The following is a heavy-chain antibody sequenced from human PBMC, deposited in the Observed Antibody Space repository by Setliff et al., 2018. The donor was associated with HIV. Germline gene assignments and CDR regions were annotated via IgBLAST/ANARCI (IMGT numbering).Heavy chain of an antibody. Sequence: GGSLRLSCAASGFIFSIYAIHWVRQAPGKGLEWVAVISYDGSDKYYADSVKGRFTISRDNSNNTLYLQMNSLRTEDTAVYYCARGYGDTSGCLRGGDVSWGQGTLVTVSS. CDR1: GFIFSIYA. D-gene: IGHD3-22*01. CDR2: ISYDGSDK. CDR3: ARGYGDTSGCLRGGDVS. J-gene: IGHJ5*02. V-gene: IGHV3-30*04.